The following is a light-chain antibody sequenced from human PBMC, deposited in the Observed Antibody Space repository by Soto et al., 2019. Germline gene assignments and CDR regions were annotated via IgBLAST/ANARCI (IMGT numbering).Light chain of an antibody. Sequence: LTQPPSASGTPGQRVTISCSGSSSNIGSNTVNWYQQRPGTAPKLLIYSSNQRPSGVPDRFSGSQSGTSASLAISGLQSEDEAAYYCATWDGSLNGVLFGGGTKLTVL. CDR3: ATWDGSLNGVL. CDR2: SSN. J-gene: IGLJ2*01. CDR1: SSNIGSNT. V-gene: IGLV1-44*01.